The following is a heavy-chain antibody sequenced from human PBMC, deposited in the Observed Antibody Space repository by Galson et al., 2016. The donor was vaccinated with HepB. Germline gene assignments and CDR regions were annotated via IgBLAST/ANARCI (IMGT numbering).Heavy chain of an antibody. CDR2: IYSSEGT. CDR1: GGSISSGVYY. J-gene: IGHJ6*03. V-gene: IGHV4-39*01. D-gene: IGHD6-19*01. CDR3: ATGIVVAGKYYYYYMDV. Sequence: SETLSLTCTVSGGSISSGVYYWTWIRQHPGRGLEWIGSIYSSEGTYYNPSLKSRVTISVDTSKNQFSLRLNSVTAADTGVYYCATGIVVAGKYYYYYMDVWGKGTTVTVAS.